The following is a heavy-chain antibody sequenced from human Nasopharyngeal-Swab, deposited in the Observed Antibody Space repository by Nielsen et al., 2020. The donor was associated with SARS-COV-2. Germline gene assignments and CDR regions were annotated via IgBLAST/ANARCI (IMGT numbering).Heavy chain of an antibody. V-gene: IGHV4-39*07. CDR3: ARVGYQLPGGVIVKGPFDY. Sequence: WIRQPPGKGLEWIGSIYYSGSTYYNPSLKSRVTISVDTSKNQFSLKLSSVTAADTAVYYCARVGYQLPGGVIVKGPFDYWGQGTLVTLL. CDR2: IYYSGST. D-gene: IGHD3-16*02. J-gene: IGHJ4*02.